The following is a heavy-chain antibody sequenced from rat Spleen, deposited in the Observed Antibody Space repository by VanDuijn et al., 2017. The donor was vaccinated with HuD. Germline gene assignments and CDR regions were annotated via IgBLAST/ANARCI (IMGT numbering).Heavy chain of an antibody. CDR1: GFTFSDYY. CDR2: ISTGGGRT. V-gene: IGHV5-27*01. J-gene: IGHJ2*01. CDR3: TRETSYYFDY. Sequence: EVQLVESDGGLVQPGRSLKLSCAASGFTFSDYYMAWVRQDPTKGLEWVAYISTGGGRTYYRDSVKGRFTISRDNAKSTLYLQMDSLRSEDTATYYCTRETSYYFDYWGQGVMVTVSS.